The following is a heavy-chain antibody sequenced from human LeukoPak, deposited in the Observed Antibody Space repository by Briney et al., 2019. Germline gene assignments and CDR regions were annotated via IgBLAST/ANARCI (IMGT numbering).Heavy chain of an antibody. J-gene: IGHJ3*02. CDR1: GYTLTELS. Sequence: ASVKVSCKVSGYTLTELSMHWVRQAPGKGLEWMGGFDPEDGETIYAQKFQGRVTVTEDTSTDTAYMELSSLRSEDTAVYYCATGPLLRELKRGYAFDIWGQGTMVTVSS. D-gene: IGHD1-26*01. CDR2: FDPEDGET. V-gene: IGHV1-24*01. CDR3: ATGPLLRELKRGYAFDI.